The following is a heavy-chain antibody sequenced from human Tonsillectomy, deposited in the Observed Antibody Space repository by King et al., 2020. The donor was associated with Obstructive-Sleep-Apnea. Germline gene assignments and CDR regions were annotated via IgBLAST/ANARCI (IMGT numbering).Heavy chain of an antibody. CDR2: IRRKGYGGTT. D-gene: IGHD3-22*01. Sequence: VQLVESGGGLVQPGRSLRLSCTASGFTFGDYAMSWFRQAPGKGLEWVGFIRRKGYGGTTEYAESVKGRFTISRDDSKSIAYLQMTSLKTEETAVYYCTRDLGYYDTSGYLGFYWGQGTLVTVSS. J-gene: IGHJ4*02. CDR1: GFTFGDYA. CDR3: TRDLGYYDTSGYLGFY. V-gene: IGHV3-49*03.